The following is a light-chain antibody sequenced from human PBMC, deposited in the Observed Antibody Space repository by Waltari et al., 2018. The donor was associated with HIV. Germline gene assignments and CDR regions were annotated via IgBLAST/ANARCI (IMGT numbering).Light chain of an antibody. V-gene: IGKV1-5*03. CDR1: QRISTW. CDR3: QQYNSYSPST. J-gene: IGKJ2*01. Sequence: DIQMTQSPSTLSASVGDRVTITCRASQRISTWLAWYQQKPGKAPNVLVYKASTLESGVPSRFSGSGSGTEFNLTISSLQPDDFATYFCQQYNSYSPSTFGQGTKLLIK. CDR2: KAS.